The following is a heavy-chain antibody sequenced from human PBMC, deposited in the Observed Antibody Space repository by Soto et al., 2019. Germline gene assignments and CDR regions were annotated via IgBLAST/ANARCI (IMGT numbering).Heavy chain of an antibody. V-gene: IGHV5-10-1*03. Sequence: EVQLVQSGAEVKKPGESLRISCKGSGYSFTSYWISWVRQMPGKGLEWMGRIDPSDSYTNYSPSFQGHVTISADKSISTAYLQWSSLKASDTAMYYCAKSITMVRGVNPYYYYGMDVWGQGTTVTVSS. J-gene: IGHJ6*02. CDR1: GYSFTSYW. CDR3: AKSITMVRGVNPYYYYGMDV. CDR2: IDPSDSYT. D-gene: IGHD3-10*01.